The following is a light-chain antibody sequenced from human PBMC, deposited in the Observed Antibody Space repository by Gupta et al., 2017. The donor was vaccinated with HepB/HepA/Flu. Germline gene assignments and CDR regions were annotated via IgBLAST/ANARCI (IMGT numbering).Light chain of an antibody. Sequence: DIQMTQSPSSLPASVRDRVTITCRASQGSNTYLNWYQHKIGEAPRLLIYGASIMHSGVPSRFSGSGSGTYFTLTISSLQPEDFATYFCQQSYSSPRTFGQGTKVEIK. CDR1: QGSNTY. V-gene: IGKV1-39*01. CDR2: GAS. J-gene: IGKJ1*01. CDR3: QQSYSSPRT.